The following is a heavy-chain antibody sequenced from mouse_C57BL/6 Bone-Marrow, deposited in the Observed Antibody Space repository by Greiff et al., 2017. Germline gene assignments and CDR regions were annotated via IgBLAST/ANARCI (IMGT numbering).Heavy chain of an antibody. D-gene: IGHD2-5*01. CDR2: ISYDGSN. V-gene: IGHV3-6*01. CDR1: GYSITSGYY. J-gene: IGHJ2*01. CDR3: AREGAYYSNYDY. Sequence: EVQLQQSGPGLVKPSQSLSLTCSVTGYSITSGYYWNWIRQFPGNKLEWMGYISYDGSNNYNPSLKNRISITRDTSKNQFFLKLNSVTTEETATYYCAREGAYYSNYDYWGQGTTLTVSS.